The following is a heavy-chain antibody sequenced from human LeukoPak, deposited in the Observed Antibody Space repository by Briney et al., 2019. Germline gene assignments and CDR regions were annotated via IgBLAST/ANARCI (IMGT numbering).Heavy chain of an antibody. V-gene: IGHV3-48*03. CDR2: ISSSGSTI. CDR3: ARVDSGSYYYYNGMDV. Sequence: GGSLRLSCAASGFTFSSYEMNWVRQAPGKGLEWVSYISSSGSTIYYADSVKGRFTISRDNAKNSQYLQMNSLRAEDTAVYYCARVDSGSYYYYNGMDVWGQGTTVSVSS. CDR1: GFTFSSYE. D-gene: IGHD1-26*01. J-gene: IGHJ6*02.